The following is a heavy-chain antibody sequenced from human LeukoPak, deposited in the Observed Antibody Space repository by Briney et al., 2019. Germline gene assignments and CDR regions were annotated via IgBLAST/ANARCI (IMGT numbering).Heavy chain of an antibody. D-gene: IGHD4-11*01. V-gene: IGHV3-53*01. CDR1: GSTVSSNS. J-gene: IGHJ6*03. CDR2: IYSDNT. Sequence: GGSLRLSCTVSGSTVSSNSMSWVRQAPGKGLEWVSFIYSDNTHYSDSVKGRFTISRDNAKNSLYLQMNSLRAEDTAVYYCARVTTYYYYYYMDVWGKGTTVTVSS. CDR3: ARVTTYYYYYYMDV.